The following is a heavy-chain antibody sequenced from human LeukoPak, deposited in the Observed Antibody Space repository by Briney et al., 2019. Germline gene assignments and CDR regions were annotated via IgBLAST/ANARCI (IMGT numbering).Heavy chain of an antibody. CDR3: ARPAPAASGFVDY. D-gene: IGHD2-2*01. J-gene: IGHJ4*02. CDR2: INPNSGGT. Sequence: ASVKVSCKASGYTFTGYYMHWVRRAPGQGLEWMGWINPNSGGTNYAQKFQGRVTMTRDTSISTAYMGLSRLRSDDTAVYYYARPAPAASGFVDYWGQGTLVTVSS. CDR1: GYTFTGYY. V-gene: IGHV1-2*02.